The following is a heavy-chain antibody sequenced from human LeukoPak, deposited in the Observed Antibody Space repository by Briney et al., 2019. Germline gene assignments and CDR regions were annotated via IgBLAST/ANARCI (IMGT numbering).Heavy chain of an antibody. V-gene: IGHV1-69*13. CDR3: ARAQYYYDSSGYLSWFDP. D-gene: IGHD3-22*01. Sequence: SVKVPCKASGGTFSSYAISWVRQAPGQGLEWMGGIIPIFGTANYAQKFQGRVTITADESTSTAYMELSSLRSEDTAVYYCARAQYYYDSSGYLSWFDPWGQGTLVTVSS. J-gene: IGHJ5*02. CDR2: IIPIFGTA. CDR1: GGTFSSYA.